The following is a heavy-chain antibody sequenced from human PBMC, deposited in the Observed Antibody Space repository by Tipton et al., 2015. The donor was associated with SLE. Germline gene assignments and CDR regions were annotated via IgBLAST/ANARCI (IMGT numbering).Heavy chain of an antibody. CDR3: ARAPGAMVVVLPAPYYSYHGLDV. Sequence: TLSLTCSVSGGSIPSGTYYWSWIRQPAGKGLEWIGHFSTSGSTNYNPPLNSRVTISVDTSKNHFSLHLSSVTAADTAVYFCARAPGAMVVVLPAPYYSYHGLDVWGQGTSVTVSS. CDR1: GGSIPSGTYY. V-gene: IGHV4-61*09. D-gene: IGHD2-15*01. J-gene: IGHJ6*02. CDR2: FSTSGST.